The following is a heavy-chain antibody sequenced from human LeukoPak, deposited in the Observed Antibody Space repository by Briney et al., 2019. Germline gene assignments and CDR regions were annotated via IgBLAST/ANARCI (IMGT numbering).Heavy chain of an antibody. Sequence: GGSLRLSCAASGFTFSSYAMSWVRQAPGKGLEWVSAISGSGGRRYYADSVKGRFTISRDNSKNTLYLQMNSLRAEDTAVYYCAREGAYSSSWYLDLWGRGTLVTVSS. D-gene: IGHD2-2*01. V-gene: IGHV3-23*01. CDR2: ISGSGGRR. CDR3: AREGAYSSSWYLDL. J-gene: IGHJ2*01. CDR1: GFTFSSYA.